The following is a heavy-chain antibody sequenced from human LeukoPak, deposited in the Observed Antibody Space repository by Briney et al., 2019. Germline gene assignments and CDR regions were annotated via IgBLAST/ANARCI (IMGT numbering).Heavy chain of an antibody. CDR2: IYYSGST. V-gene: IGHV4-59*01. D-gene: IGHD1-26*01. CDR3: ARVGGATSPYFDY. J-gene: IGHJ4*02. Sequence: PSETLSLTCTVSGGSISSYYWSWIPQPPGKGLEWIGYIYYSGSTNYNPSLKSRVTISVDTSKNQFSLKLSSVTAADTAVYYCARVGGATSPYFDYWGQGTLVTVSS. CDR1: GGSISSYY.